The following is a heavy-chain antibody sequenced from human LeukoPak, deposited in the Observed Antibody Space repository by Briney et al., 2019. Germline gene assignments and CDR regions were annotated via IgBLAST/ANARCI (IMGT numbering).Heavy chain of an antibody. D-gene: IGHD3-22*01. CDR3: AKDISPPYYYDSSGYFGDAFDI. CDR2: ISWNSGSI. CDR1: GFTFDDYA. J-gene: IGHJ3*02. Sequence: GRSLRLSCAASGFTFDDYAMHWVRQAPGKGLEWVSGISWNSGSIGYADSVKGRFTISRDNAKNSLYLQMNSLRAEDTALYYCAKDISPPYYYDSSGYFGDAFDIWGQGTKVTVSS. V-gene: IGHV3-9*01.